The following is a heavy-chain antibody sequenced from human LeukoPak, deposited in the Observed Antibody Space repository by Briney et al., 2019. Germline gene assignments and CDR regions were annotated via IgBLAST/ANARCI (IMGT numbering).Heavy chain of an antibody. CDR2: ISTSDNYI. V-gene: IGHV3-21*01. CDR3: CLVSNPVSPFDY. J-gene: IGHJ4*02. D-gene: IGHD3-16*01. Sequence: PGESLRLSCAASGFTFRNYSLNWVRQAPGKGLEWVSSISTSDNYIYYTDSVKGRYTISRDNARNSLYLQMNSLGAEDTALYYCCLVSNPVSPFDYWGQGTLVTVSS. CDR1: GFTFRNYS.